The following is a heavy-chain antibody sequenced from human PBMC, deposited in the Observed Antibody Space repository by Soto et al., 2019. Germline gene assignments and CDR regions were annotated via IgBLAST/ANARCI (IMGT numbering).Heavy chain of an antibody. V-gene: IGHV3-53*02. J-gene: IGHJ6*02. CDR2: FYAGGTT. D-gene: IGHD2-21*01. Sequence: EVQLVETGGGLIQPGGSLRLSCAASGFTVSSNYMSWVRQAPGKGLEWVSVFYAGGTTYYADSVKGRFIISRDNSKNTLYLQMNSLRAEDTAVYYCAREGPGVVIKNSYYYYIAMDVWGPGTTVTVSS. CDR1: GFTVSSNY. CDR3: AREGPGVVIKNSYYYYIAMDV.